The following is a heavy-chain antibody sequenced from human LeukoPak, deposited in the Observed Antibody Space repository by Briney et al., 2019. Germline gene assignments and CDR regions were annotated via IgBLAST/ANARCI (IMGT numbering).Heavy chain of an antibody. CDR3: ARHDYSNSHFDI. V-gene: IGHV4-39*01. J-gene: IGHJ3*02. CDR1: GGSISSSNYY. CDR2: IYYSGST. D-gene: IGHD4-11*01. Sequence: SETLSLTCTVSGGSISSSNYYWGWIRQPPGKGLDWIGSIYYSGSTYSNPSLNSRVTISVDTSKNQFSLKLSSVTAADTAVYYCARHDYSNSHFDIWGQGTMVTVSS.